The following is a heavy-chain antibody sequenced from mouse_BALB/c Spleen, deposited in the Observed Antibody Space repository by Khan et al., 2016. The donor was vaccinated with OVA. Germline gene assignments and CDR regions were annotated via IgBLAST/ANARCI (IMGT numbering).Heavy chain of an antibody. J-gene: IGHJ3*01. CDR3: TRHGYVAWFTY. V-gene: IGHV1S135*01. D-gene: IGHD2-2*01. CDR1: GYSFTSYY. Sequence: VRLQQSGPELMKPGASVKISCKASGYSFTSYYIHWVMQSHGKSLEWIGYIDPFSGRTTYNQKFKGKATLTVDKFSSTAYIHLSNLTSEDSAVYYCTRHGYVAWFTYWGQGTLVTVSA. CDR2: IDPFSGRT.